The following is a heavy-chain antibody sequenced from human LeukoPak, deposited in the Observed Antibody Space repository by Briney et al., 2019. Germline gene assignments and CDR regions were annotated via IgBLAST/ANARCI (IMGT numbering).Heavy chain of an antibody. V-gene: IGHV1-18*01. CDR3: ARPYYDFWSGYLWDAFDI. CDR1: GYTFTSYG. D-gene: IGHD3-3*01. Sequence: GASVNVSRKASGYTFTSYGIGWVRQAPGQGLEWLGWISAYNGKTNYAQKLQGRVTMTTDTSTSTAYMELRSLRSDDAAVYYCARPYYDFWSGYLWDAFDIWGQGTMVTVSS. CDR2: ISAYNGKT. J-gene: IGHJ3*02.